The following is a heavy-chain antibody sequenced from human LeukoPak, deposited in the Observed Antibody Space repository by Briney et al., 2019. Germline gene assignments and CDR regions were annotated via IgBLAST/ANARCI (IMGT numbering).Heavy chain of an antibody. V-gene: IGHV3-9*01. CDR1: GFTFDDYA. D-gene: IGHD3-22*01. J-gene: IGHJ4*02. CDR3: AKSQDSSGYYGIDY. Sequence: SLRLSCAASGFTFDDYAMHWVRQAPGKGLEWVSGISWNSGSIGYADSVKGRFTISRDNAKNSLYLQMNSLRAEDTALYYCAKSQDSSGYYGIDYWGQGTLVTVSS. CDR2: ISWNSGSI.